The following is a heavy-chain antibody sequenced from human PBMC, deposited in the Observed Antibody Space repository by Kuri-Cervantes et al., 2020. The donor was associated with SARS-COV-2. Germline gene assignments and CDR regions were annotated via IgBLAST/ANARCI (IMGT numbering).Heavy chain of an antibody. J-gene: IGHJ5*02. Sequence: GGSLRLSCAASGFTFSSYAMSWVRQAPGKGLEWVSAISGSGGSTYYEDSVKGRFTISRDNSKNTLYLQMNSLRAEDTAVYYCAGASSSWYRGSWFDPWGQGTLVTVSS. CDR2: ISGSGGST. D-gene: IGHD6-13*01. CDR3: AGASSSWYRGSWFDP. V-gene: IGHV3-23*01. CDR1: GFTFSSYA.